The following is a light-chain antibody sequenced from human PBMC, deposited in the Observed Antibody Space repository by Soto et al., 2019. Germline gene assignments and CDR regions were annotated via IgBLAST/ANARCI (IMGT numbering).Light chain of an antibody. J-gene: IGKJ1*01. CDR3: QQYGSSPSWT. V-gene: IGKV3-20*01. Sequence: EIVLTQSPGTLSLSPGERATLSCRASQSVSSSYLAWYQQKPGQAPRLLIYGASSRATGIPDRFSGSGSGTDFILTISRLEPEDFAVYYCQQYGSSPSWTFGQGTKVELK. CDR2: GAS. CDR1: QSVSSSY.